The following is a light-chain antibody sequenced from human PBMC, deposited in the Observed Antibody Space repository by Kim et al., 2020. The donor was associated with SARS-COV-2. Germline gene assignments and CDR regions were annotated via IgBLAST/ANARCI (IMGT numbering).Light chain of an antibody. V-gene: IGKV1-27*01. CDR2: AAS. CDR3: QQYKSAPIT. CDR1: QGISNY. Sequence: APGGNGFAITCRASQGISNYLPSYQQKPGKVPKLLIYAASTLQSGVPSRFSGSGSGTDFTLTISSLQPEDVATYYCQQYKSAPITFGQGTRLEIK. J-gene: IGKJ5*01.